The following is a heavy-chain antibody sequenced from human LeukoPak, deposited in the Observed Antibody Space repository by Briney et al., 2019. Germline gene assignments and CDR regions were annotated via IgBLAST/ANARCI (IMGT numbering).Heavy chain of an antibody. CDR3: ARYSWIQLWFDP. Sequence: GESLKISCKGSGYSFTSYWISWVRQMPGKGLEWMGRIDPSDSYTNYSPSLQGHVTISADKSISTAYLQWSSLKASDTAMYYCARYSWIQLWFDPWGQGTLVTVSS. CDR2: IDPSDSYT. J-gene: IGHJ5*02. D-gene: IGHD5-18*01. V-gene: IGHV5-10-1*01. CDR1: GYSFTSYW.